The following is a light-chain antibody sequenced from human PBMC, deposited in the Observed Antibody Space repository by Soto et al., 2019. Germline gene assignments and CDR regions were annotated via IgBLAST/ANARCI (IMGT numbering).Light chain of an antibody. V-gene: IGKV3D-15*01. CDR1: QSVSSN. CDR2: GAS. J-gene: IGKJ3*01. CDR3: QQYNNWPFT. Sequence: EIVMTQSPATLFVSPGERATLSCRASQSVSSNLAWYQQKPGQAPRLLIYGASIRATGIPARFSGSGSGTEFTLTISSLQSEDFAVYYCQQYNNWPFTFGPGTKVDIK.